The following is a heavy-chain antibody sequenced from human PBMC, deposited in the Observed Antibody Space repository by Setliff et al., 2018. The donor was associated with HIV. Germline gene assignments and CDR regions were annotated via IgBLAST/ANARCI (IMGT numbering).Heavy chain of an antibody. V-gene: IGHV3-48*03. Sequence: GGSLRLFCVGSGFTFNNYGMNWVRQAPGKGLEWISYISSSGKIKYYADSVKGRFTISRDNVNNSAFLHMNNLRAEDTALYYCARDFRPWGQGTLVTVSS. J-gene: IGHJ5*02. CDR1: GFTFNNYG. CDR2: ISSSGKIK. CDR3: ARDFRP.